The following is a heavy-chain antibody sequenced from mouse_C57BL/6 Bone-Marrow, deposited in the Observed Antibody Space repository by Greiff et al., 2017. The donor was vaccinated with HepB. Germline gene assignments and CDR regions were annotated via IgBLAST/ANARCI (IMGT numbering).Heavy chain of an antibody. V-gene: IGHV5-16*01. CDR3: AIYYGNWFAY. J-gene: IGHJ3*01. D-gene: IGHD2-1*01. CDR1: GFTFSDYY. Sequence: DVMLVESEGGLVQPGSSVKLSCTASGFTFSDYYMAWVRQVPEKGLEWVANINYDGSSTYYLDSLKSRFIISRDNAKNILYLQMSSLKSEDTATYYCAIYYGNWFAYWGQGTLVTVSA. CDR2: INYDGSST.